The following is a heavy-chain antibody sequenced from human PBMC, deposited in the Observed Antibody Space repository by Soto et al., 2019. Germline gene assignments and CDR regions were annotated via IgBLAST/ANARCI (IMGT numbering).Heavy chain of an antibody. CDR1: GGSISSGGYY. CDR3: ARGSVVAATLFDY. CDR2: IYYSGST. V-gene: IGHV4-31*03. Sequence: SETLSLTCTVSGGSISSGGYYWSWIRQHPGKGLEWIGYIYYSGSTYYNPSLKSRVTISVDTSRNQFSLKLSSVTAADTAVYYCARGSVVAATLFDYWGQGTLVTVSS. D-gene: IGHD2-15*01. J-gene: IGHJ4*02.